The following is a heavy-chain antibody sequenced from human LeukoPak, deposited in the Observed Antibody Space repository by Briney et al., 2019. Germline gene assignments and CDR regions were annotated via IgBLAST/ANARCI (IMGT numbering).Heavy chain of an antibody. D-gene: IGHD6-25*01. CDR2: INTNTGNP. CDR3: ARASIPSYSSGWELFDY. Sequence: ASAKVSCKASGYTFTSYAMNWVRQAPGQGLEWMGWINTNTGNPTYAQGFTGRFVFSLDTSVSTAYLQISSLKAEDTAVYYCARASIPSYSSGWELFDYWGQGTLVTVSS. CDR1: GYTFTSYA. J-gene: IGHJ4*02. V-gene: IGHV7-4-1*02.